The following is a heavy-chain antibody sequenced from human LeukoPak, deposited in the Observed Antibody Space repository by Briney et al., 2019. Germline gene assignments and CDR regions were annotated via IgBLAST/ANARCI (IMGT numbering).Heavy chain of an antibody. CDR1: GGSFSGYY. D-gene: IGHD6-19*01. V-gene: IGHV4-34*01. CDR3: ARGRGIAVAVNY. CDR2: INHSGST. J-gene: IGHJ4*02. Sequence: SETLSLTCAVDGGSFSGYYWSWVRQPPGKGLEWIGEINHSGSTNYNPSLKSRVPISVDTSKHQSSLKLRSVTAADTAVYYCARGRGIAVAVNYWGQGTLVTVSS.